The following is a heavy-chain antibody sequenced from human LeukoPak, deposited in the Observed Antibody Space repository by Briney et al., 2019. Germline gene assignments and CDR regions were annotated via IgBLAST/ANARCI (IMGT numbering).Heavy chain of an antibody. V-gene: IGHV3-64*01. CDR1: GFNFSSYA. CDR3: ARGGQQVVDSYFDL. J-gene: IGHJ2*01. D-gene: IGHD6-13*01. CDR2: TSSNGGST. Sequence: GGSLRLSCAASGFNFSSYAMHWVRQAPGKGLEYVSATSSNGGSTYYANSVKGRVTISRDNSKNTLYLQMGSLRVEDMAVYYCARGGQQVVDSYFDLWGRGTLVTVSS.